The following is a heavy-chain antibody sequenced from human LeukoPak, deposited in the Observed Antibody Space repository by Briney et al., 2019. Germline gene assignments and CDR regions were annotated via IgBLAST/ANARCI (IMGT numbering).Heavy chain of an antibody. D-gene: IGHD5-12*01. J-gene: IGHJ4*02. CDR2: INSDGSST. V-gene: IGHV3-74*01. Sequence: QPGGSLRLSCAASGFTFSSYWMHWVRQAPGKGLVWVSRINSDGSSTSYADSVKGRFTISRDNAKNTLYLQMNSLGAEDTAVYYCARVKSSGYGEYYFDYWGQGTLVTVSS. CDR1: GFTFSSYW. CDR3: ARVKSSGYGEYYFDY.